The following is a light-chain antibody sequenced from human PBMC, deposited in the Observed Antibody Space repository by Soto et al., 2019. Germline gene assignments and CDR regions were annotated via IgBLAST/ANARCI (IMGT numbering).Light chain of an antibody. CDR1: SSDVGSYNL. Sequence: QSFLTQPASVSGSPGQSITISCTGTSSDVGSYNLVSWYQQRPGKAPKLMIYEVSKRPSGVSNRFSGSKSGNTASLTISGLQAEDEADYSCCSYAGSSTWVFGGGTKLTVL. CDR3: CSYAGSSTWV. CDR2: EVS. J-gene: IGLJ3*02. V-gene: IGLV2-23*02.